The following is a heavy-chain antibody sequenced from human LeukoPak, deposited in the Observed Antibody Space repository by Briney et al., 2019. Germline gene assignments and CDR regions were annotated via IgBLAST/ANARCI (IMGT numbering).Heavy chain of an antibody. CDR3: AKDDWATNCFDP. Sequence: SETLSLTCTVSGGSISSYYWNWIRQPPGKGLEWIGYIYYSGSTNYNPSLKSRVTISVDTSKNQFSLKLTSLTAADTAVYFCAKDDWATNCFDPWGQGTLVTVSS. D-gene: IGHD3-9*01. J-gene: IGHJ5*02. CDR2: IYYSGST. V-gene: IGHV4-59*01. CDR1: GGSISSYY.